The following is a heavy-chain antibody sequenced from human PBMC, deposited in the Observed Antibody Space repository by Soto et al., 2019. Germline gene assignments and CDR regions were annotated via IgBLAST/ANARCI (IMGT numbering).Heavy chain of an antibody. V-gene: IGHV3-30-3*01. CDR2: ISYDGSNK. J-gene: IGHJ6*02. D-gene: IGHD2-8*01. Sequence: QVQLVESGGGVVQPGRSLRLSCAASGFTFSSYAMHWVRQAPGKGLEWVAVISYDGSNKYYADSVKGRFTISRDNSKNQLYLQMNSLRAEDTAVYYCARDRDCTNGVCYYYYGMDVWGQGPTVTVSS. CDR1: GFTFSSYA. CDR3: ARDRDCTNGVCYYYYGMDV.